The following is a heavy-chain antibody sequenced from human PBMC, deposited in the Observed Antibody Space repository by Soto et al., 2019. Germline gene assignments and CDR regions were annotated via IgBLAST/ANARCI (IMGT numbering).Heavy chain of an antibody. J-gene: IGHJ4*02. CDR1: GFTFSSYA. CDR3: AKDYYDSSGLRSAFDY. V-gene: IGHV3-23*01. Sequence: EVQLLESGGGLVQPGGSLRLSCADSGFTFSSYAMSWVRQAPGKGLEWVSAISGSGGSTYYADSVRGRFTISRDNSKNTLYLQMNSLRAEDTAVYYCAKDYYDSSGLRSAFDYWGQGTLVTVSS. CDR2: ISGSGGST. D-gene: IGHD3-22*01.